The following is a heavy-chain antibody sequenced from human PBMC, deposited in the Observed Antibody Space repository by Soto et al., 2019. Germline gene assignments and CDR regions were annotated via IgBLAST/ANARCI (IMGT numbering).Heavy chain of an antibody. V-gene: IGHV3-11*01. CDR2: ITFSGNTV. CDR3: ARASWREKYGMDV. J-gene: IGHJ6*02. CDR1: GFTFSDSY. Sequence: PGGSLRLSCAASGFTFSDSYMSWIRQAPGKGLEWISCITFSGNTVYYADSLKGRFTISRDNAKNSLYLQMNRLRAEDTAVYYCARASWREKYGMDVWGQGTTVTVSS.